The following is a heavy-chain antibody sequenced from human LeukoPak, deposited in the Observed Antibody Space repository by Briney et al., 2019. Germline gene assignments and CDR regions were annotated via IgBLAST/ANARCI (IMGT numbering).Heavy chain of an antibody. V-gene: IGHV5-51*01. J-gene: IGHJ4*02. D-gene: IGHD2-21*02. CDR1: GYSFTSYW. CDR3: ARLAYCGGDCPTYYFDY. CDR2: IYPGDSDT. Sequence: GESLKISCKGSGYSFTSYWIGWVRQMPGKGLEWMGIIYPGDSDTRYSPSFQGQVTISADKSINTAYLQWSSLKASDTAMYYCARLAYCGGDCPTYYFDYWGQGTLVTVSS.